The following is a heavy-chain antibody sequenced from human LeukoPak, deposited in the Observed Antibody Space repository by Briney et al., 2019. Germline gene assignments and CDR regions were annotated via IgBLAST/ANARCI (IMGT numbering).Heavy chain of an antibody. D-gene: IGHD1-14*01. CDR2: ISAYNGHT. CDR3: ARPRTTRAVWFDP. Sequence: ASVKGSCKASGYTFTSDGISWVRQAPGQGREWMGWISAYNGHTNYAQNLQGRVTMTTDTSTSTAYMELRSLRSDDTAVYYCARPRTTRAVWFDPWGQGPLVTVSS. J-gene: IGHJ5*02. CDR1: GYTFTSDG. V-gene: IGHV1-18*01.